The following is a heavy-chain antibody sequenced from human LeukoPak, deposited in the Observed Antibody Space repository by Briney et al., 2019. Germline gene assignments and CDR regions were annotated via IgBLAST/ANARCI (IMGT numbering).Heavy chain of an antibody. J-gene: IGHJ4*02. Sequence: GGSLRLSCAASGFSYSTSTMNWVRQAPGKGLEWVSYISSSSSTIYYADSVKGRFTISRDNAKNSLFLQMNSLGDEDTAVYYCAREFYGKFDYWGQGTLVTVSS. CDR3: AREFYGKFDY. V-gene: IGHV3-48*02. D-gene: IGHD4-17*01. CDR2: ISSSSSTI. CDR1: GFSYSTST.